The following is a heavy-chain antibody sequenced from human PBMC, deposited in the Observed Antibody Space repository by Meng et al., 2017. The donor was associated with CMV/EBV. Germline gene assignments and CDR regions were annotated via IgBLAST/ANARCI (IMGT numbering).Heavy chain of an antibody. J-gene: IGHJ4*02. Sequence: GESLKISCAASGFTVGGNYMSWVRQAPGKGLEWVSVVIGGASTYYADYVKGRFTIIRDNSKKMLYLQMNSMRADDTAVYYCARELRDDYTWGFFDYWGQGTLVTVSS. CDR1: GFTVGGNY. CDR2: VIGGAST. V-gene: IGHV3-66*02. D-gene: IGHD5-24*01. CDR3: ARELRDDYTWGFFDY.